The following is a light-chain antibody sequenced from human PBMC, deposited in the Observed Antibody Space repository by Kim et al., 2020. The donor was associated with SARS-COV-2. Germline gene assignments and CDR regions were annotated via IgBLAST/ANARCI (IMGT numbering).Light chain of an antibody. CDR2: DAT. J-gene: IGKJ1*01. V-gene: IGKV3-15*01. Sequence: STGERATLSCRASQTINNKLVGYQQKPGQAPRLLIYDATTRATGVPARFMGSGSETDFTLTISSLQSEDFAVYYCQQSHDWPPLTFGQGTKVDIK. CDR3: QQSHDWPPLT. CDR1: QTINNK.